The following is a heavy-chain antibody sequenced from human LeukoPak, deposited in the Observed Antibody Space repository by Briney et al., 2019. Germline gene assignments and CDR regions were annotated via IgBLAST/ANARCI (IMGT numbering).Heavy chain of an antibody. J-gene: IGHJ5*02. CDR2: INDRGST. CDR1: GGSFNKYH. CDR3: ARDPRITMVRGPPSGWFDP. D-gene: IGHD3-10*01. Sequence: PSETLSLTCAVYGGSFNKYHWSWIRQPPGKGLEWIGEINDRGSTNYNPSLKSRVTISIDTSKNQFSLKLSSVTAADTAVYYCARDPRITMVRGPPSGWFDPWGQGTLVTVSS. V-gene: IGHV4-34*01.